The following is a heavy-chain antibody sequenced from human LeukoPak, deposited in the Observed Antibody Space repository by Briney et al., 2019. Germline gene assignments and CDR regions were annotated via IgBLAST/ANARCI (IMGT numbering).Heavy chain of an antibody. J-gene: IGHJ4*02. CDR3: PSHSGYNWSDDARLVFDY. CDR2: ISGGST. D-gene: IGHD1-20*01. V-gene: IGHV3-38-3*01. CDR1: GFTVSSNE. Sequence: PGGSLRLSCAASGFTVSSNEMSWVRQAPGKGLEWVSSISGGSTYYADSRKGRFTISRDNSKNMLHLQMNSLRAEDTAVYYSPSHSGYNWSDDARLVFDYWGQGTLVTVSS.